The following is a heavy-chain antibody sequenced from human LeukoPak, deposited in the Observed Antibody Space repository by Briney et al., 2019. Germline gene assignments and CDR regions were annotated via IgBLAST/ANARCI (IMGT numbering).Heavy chain of an antibody. V-gene: IGHV3-7*01. Sequence: GGSLRLSCAASGFTFSSYWMSWVRQAPGKGLEWVANIKQDGSEKYYVDSVKGRFTISRDNAKSSLYLQMNSLRAEDTAVYYCARDDRSVAGHQFDYWGQGTLVTVSS. D-gene: IGHD6-19*01. CDR2: IKQDGSEK. CDR3: ARDDRSVAGHQFDY. CDR1: GFTFSSYW. J-gene: IGHJ4*02.